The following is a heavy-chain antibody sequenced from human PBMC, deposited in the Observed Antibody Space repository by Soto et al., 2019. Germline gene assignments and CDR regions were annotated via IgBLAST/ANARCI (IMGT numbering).Heavy chain of an antibody. CDR2: TYYRSKWYN. Sequence: SRTLSITCAISGDSFSSNTAAWNWIRQSPSRGLEWLGRTYYRSKWYNDYAVSVKSRITINPDTSKNQFSLQLNSVNPDDTAMYLSIRQLRRSIDYRGQRALVTLSS. V-gene: IGHV6-1*01. D-gene: IGHD3-16*01. CDR1: GDSFSSNTAA. CDR3: IRQLRRSIDY. J-gene: IGHJ4*02.